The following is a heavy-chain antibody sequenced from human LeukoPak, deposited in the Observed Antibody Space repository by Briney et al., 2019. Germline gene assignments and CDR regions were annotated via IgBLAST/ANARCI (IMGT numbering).Heavy chain of an antibody. CDR2: IRGSGSST. CDR3: AKAHYSSGYRDYFDY. J-gene: IGHJ4*02. Sequence: GGSLRLSCAASGFTFSSYAMSWVRQAPGKGLEWVSGIRGSGSSTTYADSVKGRFTISRDDSKNMLYLQMNSLRAEDTAVYYCAKAHYSSGYRDYFDYWGQGTLVTVSS. CDR1: GFTFSSYA. V-gene: IGHV3-23*01. D-gene: IGHD3-22*01.